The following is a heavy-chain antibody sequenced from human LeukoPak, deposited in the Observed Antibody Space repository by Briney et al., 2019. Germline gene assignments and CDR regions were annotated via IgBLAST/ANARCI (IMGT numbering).Heavy chain of an antibody. CDR2: ISGSGDVT. J-gene: IGHJ1*01. D-gene: IGHD2-2*01. V-gene: IGHV3-23*01. CDR3: ARDRSWDSSTYYSEYFLH. Sequence: PGGSLRLSCAASGFTFRNYAMSWVRQAPGEGLEWVSAISGSGDVTYYADPVKGRLTIYRDNAKNTLYLQMNSLRAEDTAIYYCARDRSWDSSTYYSEYFLHWGQGSLVSVSA. CDR1: GFTFRNYA.